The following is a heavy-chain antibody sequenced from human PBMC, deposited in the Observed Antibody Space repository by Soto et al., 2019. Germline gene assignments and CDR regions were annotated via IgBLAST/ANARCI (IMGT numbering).Heavy chain of an antibody. CDR3: ARDWFGVDY. CDR1: CYTYTSYG. J-gene: IGHJ4*02. Sequence: ASVKVSCKASCYTYTSYGISWVRQAPGQGLEWMGWINAYNGNTNYAQNFQGRVTMTTDTFTSTAYMELRSLRSDDTAVYYCARDWFGVDYWGQGTLVTVSS. V-gene: IGHV1-18*01. D-gene: IGHD3-16*01. CDR2: INAYNGNT.